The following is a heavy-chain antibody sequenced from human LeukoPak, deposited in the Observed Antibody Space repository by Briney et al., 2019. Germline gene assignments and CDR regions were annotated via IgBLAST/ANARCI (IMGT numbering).Heavy chain of an antibody. Sequence: SETLSLTCAVYGGSFSGYYWSWIRQSPGKGLEWIGEINHSGSTNYNPSLKSRVTISVDTSKNQFSLKLSSVTAADTAVYYCARGDNWNDRGWFDPWGQGTLVTVSS. J-gene: IGHJ5*02. CDR2: INHSGST. V-gene: IGHV4-34*01. CDR1: GGSFSGYY. D-gene: IGHD1-20*01. CDR3: ARGDNWNDRGWFDP.